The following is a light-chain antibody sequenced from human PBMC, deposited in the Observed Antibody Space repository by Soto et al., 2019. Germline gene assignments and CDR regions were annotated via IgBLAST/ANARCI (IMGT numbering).Light chain of an antibody. CDR2: AAS. Sequence: EIVLTQSPGTLSLSPGDRATLSCRASESVNGKYLAWYQQKPGQAPRLLIYAASSRATGVPDRFSGSGSGTDFTLYTLTIIRLDPEDSAVYSCHKYGSSPQTFGQGTKLEIK. J-gene: IGKJ2*01. CDR3: HKYGSSPQT. CDR1: ESVNGKY. V-gene: IGKV3-20*01.